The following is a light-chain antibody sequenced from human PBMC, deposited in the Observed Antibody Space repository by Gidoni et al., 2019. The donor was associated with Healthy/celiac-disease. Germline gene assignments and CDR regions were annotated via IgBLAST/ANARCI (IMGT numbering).Light chain of an antibody. CDR1: SSNIGAGYD. CDR2: VNS. Sequence: QSVLTQPPSVSGAPEPRVTISCTGSSSNIGAGYDVHWYQQLPGTAPKLLIYVNSNRPSGAPDRCSGSKSGTSASLASTGLQAEDEADYYCQSYDSSLSGSVFGGGTKLTVL. CDR3: QSYDSSLSGSV. J-gene: IGLJ2*01. V-gene: IGLV1-40*01.